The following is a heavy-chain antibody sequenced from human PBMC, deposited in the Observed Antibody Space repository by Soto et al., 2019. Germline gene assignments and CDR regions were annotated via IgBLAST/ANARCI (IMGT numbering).Heavy chain of an antibody. CDR3: ARSSTPLRYFDWFPSYFDY. V-gene: IGHV4-59*01. Sequence: SETLSLTCTVSGGSISSYYWSWIRQPPGKGLEWIGYIYYSGSTNYNPSLKSRVTISVDTSKNQFSLKLSSVTAADTAVYYCARSSTPLRYFDWFPSYFDYWGQGTLVTVS. J-gene: IGHJ4*02. D-gene: IGHD3-9*01. CDR2: IYYSGST. CDR1: GGSISSYY.